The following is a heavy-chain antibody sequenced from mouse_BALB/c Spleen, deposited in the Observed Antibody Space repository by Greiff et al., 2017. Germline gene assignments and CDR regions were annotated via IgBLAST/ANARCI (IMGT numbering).Heavy chain of an antibody. CDR2: ISYSGST. J-gene: IGHJ4*01. Sequence: EVMLVESGPGLVKPSQSLSLTCTVTGYSITSDYAWNWIRQFPGNKLEWMGYISYSGSTSYNPSLKSRISITRDTSKNQFFLQLNSVTTEDTATYYCAREGGLYAMDYWGQGTSVTVSS. CDR3: AREGGLYAMDY. V-gene: IGHV3-2*02. CDR1: GYSITSDYA.